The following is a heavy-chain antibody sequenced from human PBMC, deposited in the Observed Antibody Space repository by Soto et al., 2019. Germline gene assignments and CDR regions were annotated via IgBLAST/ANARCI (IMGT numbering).Heavy chain of an antibody. V-gene: IGHV5-10-1*01. J-gene: IGHJ6*02. D-gene: IGHD2-21*02. CDR3: ARRLTYCGGDCSPDYYYYYGMDV. Sequence: GESLKISCKGSGYSFTSYWISWVRQMPGKGLEWMGRIDPSDSYTDYSPSFQGHVTISADKSISTAYLQWSSLKASDTAMYYCARRLTYCGGDCSPDYYYYYGMDVWGQGXTVTVYS. CDR2: IDPSDSYT. CDR1: GYSFTSYW.